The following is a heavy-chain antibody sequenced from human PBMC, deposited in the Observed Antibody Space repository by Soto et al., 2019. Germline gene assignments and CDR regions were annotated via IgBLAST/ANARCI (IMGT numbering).Heavy chain of an antibody. D-gene: IGHD2-21*01. CDR1: GFTFTSYS. V-gene: IGHV3-48*01. CDR2: IRGTT. Sequence: EVQLVESAGGLVQPGGSLRLSCAASGFTFTSYSMNWVRQAPGKGLEWVSYIRGTTHYADSVKGRFTISRDNARSSLYLQMNSLRADDTAVYYCARDDSFAFDIWGQGTMVTVSS. J-gene: IGHJ3*02. CDR3: ARDDSFAFDI.